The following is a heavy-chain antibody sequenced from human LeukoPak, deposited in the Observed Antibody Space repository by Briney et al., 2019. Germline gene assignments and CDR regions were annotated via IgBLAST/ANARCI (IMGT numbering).Heavy chain of an antibody. CDR3: ARGGSSWYYFDY. V-gene: IGHV1-69*04. D-gene: IGHD6-13*01. Sequence: SVKVSCKASGGTFSSYAISWVRQAPGQGLEWMGRIIPILGIANYAQKFQGRVTITADKSTSTAYMELSSPRSEDTAVYYCARGGSSWYYFDYWGQGTLVTVSS. J-gene: IGHJ4*02. CDR2: IIPILGIA. CDR1: GGTFSSYA.